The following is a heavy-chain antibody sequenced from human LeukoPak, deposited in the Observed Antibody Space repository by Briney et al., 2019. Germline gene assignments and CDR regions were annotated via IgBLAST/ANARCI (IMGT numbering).Heavy chain of an antibody. V-gene: IGHV1-24*01. CDR2: FAPEDGET. Sequence: ASVKVSSKVSGYTLTALSMPCVRHAPGKGLERMGGFAPEDGETIYAQKFQGRVTMTEDTSTHTPYMELSSLRSEDTPVYYCVSATGSGCYRFDHWGQGTLVTVSS. CDR3: VSATGSGCYRFDH. D-gene: IGHD6-19*01. CDR1: GYTLTALS. J-gene: IGHJ5*02.